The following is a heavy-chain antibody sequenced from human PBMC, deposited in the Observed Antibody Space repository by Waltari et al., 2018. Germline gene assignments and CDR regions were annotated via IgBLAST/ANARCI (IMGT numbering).Heavy chain of an antibody. CDR2: INAGNGNT. D-gene: IGHD2-21*01. V-gene: IGHV1-3*01. CDR3: AREGLVVVIAAGGWFDP. CDR1: GYTFTSYA. J-gene: IGHJ5*02. Sequence: QVQLVQSGAEVKKPGASVKVSCKASGYTFTSYAMHWVRRAPGQRLEWMGWINAGNGNTKYSQKFQGRVTITRDTSASTAYMELSSLRSEDTAVYYCAREGLVVVIAAGGWFDPWGQGTLVTVSS.